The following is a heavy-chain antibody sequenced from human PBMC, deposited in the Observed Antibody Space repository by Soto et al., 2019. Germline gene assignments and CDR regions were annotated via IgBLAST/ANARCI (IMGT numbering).Heavy chain of an antibody. V-gene: IGHV3-30-3*01. J-gene: IGHJ4*01. Sequence: PGGSLRLSCVASGFTFSDYAVHWVRLAPSKGLEWVAMISYDGYNSYSADSVKGRFTISRDNSKNTLFLQMDSLRPDDTAIYYCARDGGFSYGFDYYFDYWGHGTLVT. CDR3: ARDGGFSYGFDYYFDY. CDR1: GFTFSDYA. D-gene: IGHD3-16*01. CDR2: ISYDGYNS.